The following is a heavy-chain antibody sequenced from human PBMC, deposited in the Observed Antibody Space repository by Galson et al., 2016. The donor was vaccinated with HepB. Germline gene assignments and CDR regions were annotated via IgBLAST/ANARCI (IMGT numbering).Heavy chain of an antibody. J-gene: IGHJ3*02. D-gene: IGHD2-8*01. CDR2: IKEDGSEK. CDR1: GFTFSTNW. CDR3: ARDSGYCNNFDCKDDAFDM. Sequence: SLRLSCAGSGFTFSTNWMSWVRQAPGKGLEWVANIKEDGSEKYYVDSVKGRFTISRDNAKNSLFLQMNSLRAEDTAVYYCARDSGYCNNFDCKDDAFDMWGQGTVVTVSS. V-gene: IGHV3-7*04.